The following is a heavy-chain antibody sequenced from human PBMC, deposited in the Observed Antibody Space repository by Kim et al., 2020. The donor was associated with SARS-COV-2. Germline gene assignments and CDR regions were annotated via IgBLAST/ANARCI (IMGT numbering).Heavy chain of an antibody. Sequence: SETLSLTCAVYGGSFSGYYWSWIRQPPGKGLEWIGEINHSGSTNYNPSLKSRVTISVDTSKNQFSLKLSSVTAADTAVYYCARASGAAAGTLGYFDYWG. V-gene: IGHV4-34*01. CDR2: INHSGST. CDR3: ARASGAAAGTLGYFDY. J-gene: IGHJ4*03. D-gene: IGHD6-13*01. CDR1: GGSFSGYY.